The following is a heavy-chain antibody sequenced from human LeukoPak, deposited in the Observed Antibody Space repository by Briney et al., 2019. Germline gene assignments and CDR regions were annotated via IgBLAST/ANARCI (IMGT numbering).Heavy chain of an antibody. Sequence: GGSLRLSCAACGFTFSSYGMHWVRQAPGKGLEWVAFIRYDGSNKYYADSVKGRFTISRDNSKNTLYLQMNSLRAEDTAVYYCAKVQVAYFDYWGQGTLVTVSS. CDR3: AKVQVAYFDY. V-gene: IGHV3-30*02. CDR2: IRYDGSNK. CDR1: GFTFSSYG. J-gene: IGHJ4*02.